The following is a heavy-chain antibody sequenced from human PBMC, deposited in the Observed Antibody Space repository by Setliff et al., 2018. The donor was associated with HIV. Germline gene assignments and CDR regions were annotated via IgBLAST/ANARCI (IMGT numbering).Heavy chain of an antibody. CDR1: GGTFTNSG. CDR3: AIDGAGGWLRPMPDY. CDR2: FDPQDGET. D-gene: IGHD5-12*01. V-gene: IGHV1-24*01. Sequence: ASVKVSCKASGGTFTNSGISWVRQAPKKGLEWMGYFDPQDGETVHAQKFQGRVTMTEDTSTGTAYMEVSGLRSEDTAVYYCAIDGAGGWLRPMPDYWGQGTLVTVSS. J-gene: IGHJ4*02.